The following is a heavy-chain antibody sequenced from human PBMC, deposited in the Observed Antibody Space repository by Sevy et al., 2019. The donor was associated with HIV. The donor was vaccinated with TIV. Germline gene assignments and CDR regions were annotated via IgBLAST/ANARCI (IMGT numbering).Heavy chain of an antibody. CDR2: VYFTGST. Sequence: SETLSLTCSVSGGSISISTYYWGWIRQPPGRGLEWIGSVYFTGSTYYNPSLKSRVTISVDTSKNEFSLKVNSVTAADTAVYYCARLGGLRFFDWSSLNYFDYWGQGTLVTVSS. J-gene: IGHJ4*02. CDR1: GGSISISTYY. V-gene: IGHV4-39*01. D-gene: IGHD3-9*01. CDR3: ARLGGLRFFDWSSLNYFDY.